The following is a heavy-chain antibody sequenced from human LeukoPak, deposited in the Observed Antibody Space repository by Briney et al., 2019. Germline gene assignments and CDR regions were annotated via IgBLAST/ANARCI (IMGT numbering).Heavy chain of an antibody. Sequence: PGGSLRLSCAASGFTVSSNYTTWVRQAPGKGLEWVSVIYGGGTTYYADSVKGKFTISRDNSKNTLYLQMNSLRVEDTAVYYCARDRVETAMGPQFRTYYYYGMDVWGQGTTVTVSS. V-gene: IGHV3-66*01. CDR3: ARDRVETAMGPQFRTYYYYGMDV. J-gene: IGHJ6*02. CDR2: IYGGGTT. CDR1: GFTVSSNY. D-gene: IGHD5-18*01.